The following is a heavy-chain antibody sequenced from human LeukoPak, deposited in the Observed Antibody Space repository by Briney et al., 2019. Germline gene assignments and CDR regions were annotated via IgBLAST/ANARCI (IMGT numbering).Heavy chain of an antibody. CDR3: RRDLNYFVDMDV. V-gene: IGHV3-23*01. CDR1: GFTFSAYA. CDR2: IGSDNKP. J-gene: IGHJ6*02. Sequence: PGGSLRLSCEASGFTFSAYAMTWVRQAPGKGLEWVSSIGSDNKPHYSEAVKGRFAISRDNSKSMLFLQLNSLRAEDTALYYFRRDLNYFVDMDVWGQGTPVTVSS. D-gene: IGHD2/OR15-2a*01.